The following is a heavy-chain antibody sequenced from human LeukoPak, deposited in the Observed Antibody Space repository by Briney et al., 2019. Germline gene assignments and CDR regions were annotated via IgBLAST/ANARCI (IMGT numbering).Heavy chain of an antibody. CDR1: GGSISSSSYY. CDR3: AKSIGGLYQLLNYFDY. J-gene: IGHJ4*02. V-gene: IGHV3-23*01. CDR2: ISGSGGST. Sequence: ETLSLTCTVSGGSISSSSYYWGWIRQPPGKGLEWVSAISGSGGSTYYADSVKGRFTISRDNSKNTLYLQMNSLRAEDTAVYYCAKSIGGLYQLLNYFDYWGQGTLVTVSS. D-gene: IGHD2-2*01.